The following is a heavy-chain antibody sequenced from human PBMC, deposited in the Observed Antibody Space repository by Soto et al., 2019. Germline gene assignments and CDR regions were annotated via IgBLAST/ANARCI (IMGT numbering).Heavy chain of an antibody. CDR2: ISSSSSYI. CDR1: GFTFSSYS. D-gene: IGHD2-15*01. CDR3: ASCSGGSCYRRYYYYGMDV. Sequence: GGSLRLSCGASGFTFSSYSMNWVRQAPGKGLEWVSSISSSSSYIYYADSVKGRFTISRDNAKNSLYLQMNSLRAEDTAVYYCASCSGGSCYRRYYYYGMDVWGQGTTVTVSS. J-gene: IGHJ6*02. V-gene: IGHV3-21*01.